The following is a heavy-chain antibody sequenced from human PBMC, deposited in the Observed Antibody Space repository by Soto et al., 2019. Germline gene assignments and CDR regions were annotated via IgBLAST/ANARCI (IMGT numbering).Heavy chain of an antibody. V-gene: IGHV3-21*04. CDR1: GFTFSRYS. J-gene: IGHJ6*02. Sequence: GGSLRLSCAASGFTFSRYSMNWVRQAPGKGLEWVSSVSSSSSHIYYADSVKGRFTISRDNSKNTLYLQMNSLRAEDTAVYYCAGSLNYYYYGMDVWGQGTTVTVSS. CDR3: AGSLNYYYYGMDV. CDR2: VSSSSSHI. D-gene: IGHD6-6*01.